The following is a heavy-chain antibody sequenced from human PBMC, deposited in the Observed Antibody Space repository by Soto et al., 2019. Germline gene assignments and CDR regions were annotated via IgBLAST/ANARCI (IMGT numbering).Heavy chain of an antibody. CDR1: GGSISSNY. V-gene: IGHV4-59*01. CDR2: VYNSGST. Sequence: SETLSLTCTVSGGSISSNYWTWIRQPPGKGLEWIGYVYNSGSTNYNPSLKSRVTISEDTSKSQFSLKVNSMTAADTAVYYCARYRREAVAGYTLDNWGQGXLVTVYS. D-gene: IGHD6-13*01. J-gene: IGHJ4*02. CDR3: ARYRREAVAGYTLDN.